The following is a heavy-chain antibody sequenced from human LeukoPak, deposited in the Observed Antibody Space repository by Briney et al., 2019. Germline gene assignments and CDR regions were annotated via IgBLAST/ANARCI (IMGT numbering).Heavy chain of an antibody. CDR2: MNPSSGNS. D-gene: IGHD3-22*01. V-gene: IGHV1-8*02. J-gene: IGHJ3*01. CDR3: ATYYYESSGFGAFDV. Sequence: GASVKVSCKASGYTFTTYSMNWVRQAPGQGLEWMAWMNPSSGNSGSALKFLGRVTMTRNTSINMAYIELSSLKSEDTALYYCATYYYESSGFGAFDVWGQGTMVSVFS. CDR1: GYTFTTYS.